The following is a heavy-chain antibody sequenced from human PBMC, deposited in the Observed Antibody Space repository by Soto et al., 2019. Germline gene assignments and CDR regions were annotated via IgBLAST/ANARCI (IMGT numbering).Heavy chain of an antibody. J-gene: IGHJ4*02. D-gene: IGHD1-7*01. Sequence: GASVKVSCKASGYTFTGYYMHWVRQAPGQGLEWMGWINPNSGGTNYAQKFQGRVTMTRDTSINTAYMELSRLRSDDTAVYYCARDRRRMGTTLDFDYWGQGTLVTVYS. CDR1: GYTFTGYY. CDR3: ARDRRRMGTTLDFDY. V-gene: IGHV1-2*02. CDR2: INPNSGGT.